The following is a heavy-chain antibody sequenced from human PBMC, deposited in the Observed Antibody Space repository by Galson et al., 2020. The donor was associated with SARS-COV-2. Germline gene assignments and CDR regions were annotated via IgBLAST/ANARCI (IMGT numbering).Heavy chain of an antibody. D-gene: IGHD5-18*01. V-gene: IGHV1-18*04. Sequence: SVKVSCKASGYTFTSYGISWVRQAPGQGLAWMGWISAYNGNTNYAQKLQGRVTKTTDTYTSTAYMELRSLRCDGTAVYYCARDSSVDTARGEPKKHDYYYGMDVWGQGTTVTV. CDR1: GYTFTSYG. CDR2: ISAYNGNT. CDR3: ARDSSVDTARGEPKKHDYYYGMDV. J-gene: IGHJ6*02.